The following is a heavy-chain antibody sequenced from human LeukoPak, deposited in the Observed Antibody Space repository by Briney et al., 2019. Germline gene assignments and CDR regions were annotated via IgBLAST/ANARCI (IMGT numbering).Heavy chain of an antibody. CDR1: GFTFSSSW. D-gene: IGHD3-10*01. J-gene: IGHJ4*02. CDR3: AREPWSGGPFDY. CDR2: IYSGGST. V-gene: IGHV3-53*01. Sequence: GGSLRLSCVASGFTFSSSWMSWVRQAPGKGLEWVSVIYSGGSTYYADSVKGRFTISRDNSKNTLYLQMNSLRAEDTAVYYCAREPWSGGPFDYWGQGTLVTVSS.